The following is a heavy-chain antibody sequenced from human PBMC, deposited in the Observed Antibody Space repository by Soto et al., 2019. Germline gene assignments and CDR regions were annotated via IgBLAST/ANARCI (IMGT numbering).Heavy chain of an antibody. V-gene: IGHV3-48*03. D-gene: IGHD4-17*01. Sequence: EVQLVESGGALVHPGRSLRLSCAVSGFPFRSYEMNWVRQAPGKGPEWVSYITSSSDAIYYAASVKGRFTVSRDNAKNSLYVQMNSLRAEDTAVYYCAILDFGDYLLSYGVDVWGQGTTVTVSS. CDR2: ITSSSDAI. CDR1: GFPFRSYE. J-gene: IGHJ6*02. CDR3: AILDFGDYLLSYGVDV.